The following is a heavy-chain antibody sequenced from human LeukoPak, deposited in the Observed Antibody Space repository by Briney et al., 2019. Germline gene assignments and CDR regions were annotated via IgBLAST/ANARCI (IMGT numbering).Heavy chain of an antibody. CDR3: ARVGSPKIAVAGKGFDY. V-gene: IGHV1-18*01. CDR1: GYTFTSYG. D-gene: IGHD6-19*01. Sequence: ASVKVSCKASGYTFTSYGISWVRQAPGQGLEWMGWISAYNGNTNYAQKLQGRVTTTTDTSTSTAYMELRSLRSDDTAVYYCARVGSPKIAVAGKGFDYWGQGTLVTVSS. J-gene: IGHJ4*02. CDR2: ISAYNGNT.